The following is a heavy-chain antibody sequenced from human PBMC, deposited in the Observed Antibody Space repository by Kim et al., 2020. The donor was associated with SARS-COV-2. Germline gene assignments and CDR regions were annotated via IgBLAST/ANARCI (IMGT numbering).Heavy chain of an antibody. CDR2: IKADGSGR. V-gene: IGHV3-7*01. Sequence: GGSLRLSCAASGFTFSSDWMSWVRQAPGKGLEWVANIKADGSGRSYVDSVKGRFTISRDNAKNSLYLQMHSLRAEDTAVYFCARPGRAGPSCCGPGTLVSASA. CDR3: ARPGRAGPSC. D-gene: IGHD6-6*01. J-gene: IGHJ4*02. CDR1: GFTFSSDW.